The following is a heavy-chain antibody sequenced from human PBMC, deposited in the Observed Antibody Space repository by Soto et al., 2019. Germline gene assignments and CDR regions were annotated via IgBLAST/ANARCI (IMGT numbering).Heavy chain of an antibody. J-gene: IGHJ4*02. CDR1: GFTFSSYA. CDR2: ISYDGSNK. D-gene: IGHD1-26*01. V-gene: IGHV3-30-3*01. Sequence: PGGSLRLSCAASGFTFSSYAMHWVRQAPGKGLEWVAVISYDGSNKYYADSVKGRFTISRDNSKNTLYLQMNSLRAEDTAVYYCARGVGASPPDDYWGQGTLVTVSS. CDR3: ARGVGASPPDDY.